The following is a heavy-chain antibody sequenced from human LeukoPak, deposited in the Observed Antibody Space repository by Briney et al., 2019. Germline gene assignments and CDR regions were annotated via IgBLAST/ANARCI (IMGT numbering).Heavy chain of an antibody. J-gene: IGHJ6*02. D-gene: IGHD1-26*01. CDR2: ISAYNGNT. V-gene: IGHV1-18*01. CDR3: ARVVGATDYYYGMDV. Sequence: ASVKVSCKSSAYTFTTYGISWVRQAPGQGLEWMGWISAYNGNTNYAQKFQGRFTMTTDTSTSTAYMELRSLRSDDTAVYYCARVVGATDYYYGMDVWGQGTTVTVSS. CDR1: AYTFTTYG.